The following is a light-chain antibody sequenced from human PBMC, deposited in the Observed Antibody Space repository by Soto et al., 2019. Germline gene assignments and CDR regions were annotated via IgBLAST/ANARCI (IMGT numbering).Light chain of an antibody. V-gene: IGKV3-15*01. CDR1: QTVGSN. J-gene: IGKJ1*01. CDR2: HAS. Sequence: EIVLTQSPVTLSVSPGERATLSCRASQTVGSNLACYQQIPGQAPRRLIYHASTRATGISGRFSGSGSGTEFTLTISTLQSEDFAVYYCQQYNNWPPTSGQGTKVDIK. CDR3: QQYNNWPPT.